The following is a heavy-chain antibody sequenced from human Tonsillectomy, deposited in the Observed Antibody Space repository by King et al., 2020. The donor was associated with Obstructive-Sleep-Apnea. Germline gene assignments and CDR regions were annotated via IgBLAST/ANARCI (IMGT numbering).Heavy chain of an antibody. V-gene: IGHV3-48*04. CDR3: ARTKYYGLVRVYFFDY. CDR1: GFTFSDYS. D-gene: IGHD2/OR15-2a*01. Sequence: VQLVESGGGFVQPGGSLRLSCAASGFTFSDYSMNWVRQAPGKGLEWVSYISNSRNTIYYADSVKGRFTISRNNAKNSLYLQVNSLRAEDTAVYYCARTKYYGLVRVYFFDYWGQGTQVTVAS. J-gene: IGHJ4*02. CDR2: ISNSRNTI.